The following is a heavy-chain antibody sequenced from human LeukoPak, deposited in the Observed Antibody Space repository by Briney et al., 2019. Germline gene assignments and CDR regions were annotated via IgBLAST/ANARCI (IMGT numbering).Heavy chain of an antibody. Sequence: ASVKVSCKASGYTFTGYYMHWVRQAPGQGLEWMGWINPNSGGTNYAQKFQGWVTMTRDTSISTAYMELSRLRSDDTAVYYCARGMRVYYYGSGSYKYAFDIWGQETMVTVSS. D-gene: IGHD3-10*01. CDR3: ARGMRVYYYGSGSYKYAFDI. CDR1: GYTFTGYY. CDR2: INPNSGGT. V-gene: IGHV1-2*04. J-gene: IGHJ3*02.